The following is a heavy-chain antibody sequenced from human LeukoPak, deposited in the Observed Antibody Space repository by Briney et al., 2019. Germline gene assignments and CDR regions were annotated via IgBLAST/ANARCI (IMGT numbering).Heavy chain of an antibody. V-gene: IGHV3-7*01. J-gene: IGHJ6*03. CDR2: IKQDGSEK. Sequence: GGSLRLSCAASGFTFSSYAMSRVRQAPGKGLEWVANIKQDGSEKYYVDSVKGRFTISRDSAKNSLYLQMNSLRAEDTAVYYCARDRYYYYYIDVWGKGTTVTVSS. CDR3: ARDRYYYYYIDV. CDR1: GFTFSSYA.